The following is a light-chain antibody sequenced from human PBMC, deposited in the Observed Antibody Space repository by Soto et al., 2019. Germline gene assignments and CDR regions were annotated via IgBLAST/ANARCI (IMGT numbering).Light chain of an antibody. CDR3: QQRSNWRVT. Sequence: EIVMTQSPATLSVSPVSRAPLSCRSSQSVNIYLAWYQQKPGQAPRLLIYDASNRATGIPARFSGSGSGTDFTLTISSLEPEDIAVYYCQQRSNWRVTFGGGTKVDIK. V-gene: IGKV3-11*01. CDR2: DAS. J-gene: IGKJ4*01. CDR1: QSVNIY.